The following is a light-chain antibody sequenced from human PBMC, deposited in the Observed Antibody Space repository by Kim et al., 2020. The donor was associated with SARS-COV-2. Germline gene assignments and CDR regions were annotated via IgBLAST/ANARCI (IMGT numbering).Light chain of an antibody. CDR3: SSYTSNNTWV. Sequence: QSALTQPASVSGSPGQSITISCTGTSSDVGGYNFVSWYQQLPGKAPKLIIYDVTKRPSGVSNRFSGSKSANTASLTMSGLQADDEADYYCSSYTSNNTWVFGGGTQLTVL. J-gene: IGLJ3*02. CDR1: SSDVGGYNF. V-gene: IGLV2-14*03. CDR2: DVT.